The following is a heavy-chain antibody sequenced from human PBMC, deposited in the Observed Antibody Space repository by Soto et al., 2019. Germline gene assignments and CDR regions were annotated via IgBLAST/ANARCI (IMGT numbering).Heavy chain of an antibody. CDR3: ARGSTYSSGPDGFDY. Sequence: ASVKVSCKASGYTFTGYYMHWVRQAPGQGLEWMGWISAYNGNTNYAQKLQGRVTMTTDTSTSTAYMELRSLRSDDTAVYYCARGSTYSSGPDGFDYWGQGTLVTVSS. V-gene: IGHV1-18*04. CDR1: GYTFTGYY. D-gene: IGHD6-19*01. CDR2: ISAYNGNT. J-gene: IGHJ4*02.